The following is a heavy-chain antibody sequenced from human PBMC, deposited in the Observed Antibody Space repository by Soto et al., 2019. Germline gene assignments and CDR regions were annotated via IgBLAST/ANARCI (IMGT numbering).Heavy chain of an antibody. Sequence: SDTLSLTCCVSGFEINSYYWTWIRQPAGKGLEWIGRIYSSGSTKYNPSLQSRVTMSLDTSKNQFSLRLTSVTAADTAVYYCARGQRFSDWFDPWGQG. J-gene: IGHJ5*02. D-gene: IGHD3-3*01. V-gene: IGHV4-4*07. CDR1: GFEINSYY. CDR3: ARGQRFSDWFDP. CDR2: IYSSGST.